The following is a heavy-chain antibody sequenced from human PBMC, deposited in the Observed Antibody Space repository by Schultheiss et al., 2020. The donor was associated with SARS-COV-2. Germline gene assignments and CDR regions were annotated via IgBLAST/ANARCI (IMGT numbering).Heavy chain of an antibody. CDR3: ARGLEAGIY. J-gene: IGHJ4*02. Sequence: SETLSLTCAVSGGSISSSNWWSWVRQPPGKGLEWIGEINHSGSTNYNPSLKSRVTISVDTSKNQFSLKLSSVTAADTAVYYCARGLEAGIYWGQGTLVTVSS. CDR2: INHSGST. CDR1: GGSISSSNW. V-gene: IGHV4-4*02. D-gene: IGHD1-14*01.